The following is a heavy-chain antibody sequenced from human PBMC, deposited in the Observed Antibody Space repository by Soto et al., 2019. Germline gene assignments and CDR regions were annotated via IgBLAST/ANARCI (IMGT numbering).Heavy chain of an antibody. CDR3: ARADDYYGSGSYSDY. CDR2: IWYDGSNK. CDR1: GFIFSSYG. Sequence: GGSLRLSCAASGFIFSSYGMHWVRQAPGKGLEWVAVIWYDGSNKYYADSVRGRFTISRDNSKNTLYLQMNSLRAEDTAVYYCARADDYYGSGSYSDYWGQGTLVTVSS. V-gene: IGHV3-33*01. D-gene: IGHD3-10*01. J-gene: IGHJ4*02.